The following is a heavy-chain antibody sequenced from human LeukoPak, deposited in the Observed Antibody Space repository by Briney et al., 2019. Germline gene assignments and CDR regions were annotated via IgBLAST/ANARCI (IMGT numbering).Heavy chain of an antibody. Sequence: GGSLRLSCTASGFTLSSYEMTWIRQAPGKGLEWVSSIDYSGDTTYYADSVKGRFTISRDNAKNSLYLQMNSLRAEDTAVYYCARRIQLWPRGYFDYWGQGTLVTVSS. CDR1: GFTLSSYE. V-gene: IGHV3-23*01. CDR2: IDYSGDTT. J-gene: IGHJ4*02. CDR3: ARRIQLWPRGYFDY. D-gene: IGHD5-18*01.